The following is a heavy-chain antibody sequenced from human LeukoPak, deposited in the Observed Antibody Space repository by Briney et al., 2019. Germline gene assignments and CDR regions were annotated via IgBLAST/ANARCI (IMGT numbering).Heavy chain of an antibody. D-gene: IGHD1-26*01. J-gene: IGHJ5*02. CDR3: ARDSGSYYVENWFDP. V-gene: IGHV4-61*08. CDR1: GGSISSGDYY. Sequence: PSETLSLTCTVSGGSISSGDYYWSWIRQPPGKGLEWIGYIYYSGSTNYNPSLKSRVTISVDTSKNQFSLKLSSVTAADTAVYYCARDSGSYYVENWFDPWGQGTLVTVSS. CDR2: IYYSGST.